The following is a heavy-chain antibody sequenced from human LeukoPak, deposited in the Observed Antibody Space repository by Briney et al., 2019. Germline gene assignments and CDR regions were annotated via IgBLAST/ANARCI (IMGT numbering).Heavy chain of an antibody. Sequence: GGSLRLSCAPSGFTFSSYEMNWVRQAPGKGLEWVSYISSSGSTIYYAASVKGRFTISRDNAKNSLYLQINSLRAEDTAVYYGASWGRYYDSSGYYYNWFDPWGQGTLVSVSS. V-gene: IGHV3-48*03. D-gene: IGHD3-22*01. CDR2: ISSSGSTI. J-gene: IGHJ5*02. CDR3: ASWGRYYDSSGYYYNWFDP. CDR1: GFTFSSYE.